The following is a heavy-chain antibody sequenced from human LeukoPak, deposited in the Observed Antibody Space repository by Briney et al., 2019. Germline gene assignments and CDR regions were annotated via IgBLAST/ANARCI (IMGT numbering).Heavy chain of an antibody. D-gene: IGHD3-3*01. CDR2: IIPIFGTA. CDR3: ARVGYDFWSGYFDY. CDR1: GGTFSSYA. V-gene: IGHV1-69*06. Sequence: ASVKVSCKASGGTFSSYAISWVRQALGQGLEWMGGIIPIFGTANYAQKFQGRVTITADKSTSTAYMELSSLRSEDTAVYYCARVGYDFWSGYFDYWGQGTLVTVSS. J-gene: IGHJ4*02.